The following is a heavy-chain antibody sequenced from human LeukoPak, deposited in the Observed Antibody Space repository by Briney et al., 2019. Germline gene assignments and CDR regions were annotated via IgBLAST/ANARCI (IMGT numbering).Heavy chain of an antibody. CDR2: ISSSSSYI. CDR3: ARGGSIAAERYNWFDP. V-gene: IGHV3-21*01. J-gene: IGHJ5*02. Sequence: GGSLRLSCAASGFTFGSYSMNWFGKAPGKGLEWVSSISSSSSYIYYADSVKGRFTISRDNAKNSLYLQMNSLRAEDTAVYYCARGGSIAAERYNWFDPWGQGTLVTVSS. CDR1: GFTFGSYS. D-gene: IGHD6-13*01.